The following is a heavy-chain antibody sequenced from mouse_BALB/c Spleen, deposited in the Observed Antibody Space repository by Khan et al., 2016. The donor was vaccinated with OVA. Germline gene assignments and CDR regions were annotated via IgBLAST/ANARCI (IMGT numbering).Heavy chain of an antibody. CDR1: GFTFSTYA. CDR3: SRSPYGNFAY. CDR2: INSDGDYT. Sequence: EVELVESGGALVKPGGSLKLSCAASGFTFSTYAMSWVRQTPEMRLEWVATINSDGDYTYYPDSVTGRFTISRDNAKNTLYLQMSSLRSEDTAMYYCSRSPYGNFAYWGQGTLVTVSA. J-gene: IGHJ3*01. V-gene: IGHV5-9-3*01. D-gene: IGHD2-1*01.